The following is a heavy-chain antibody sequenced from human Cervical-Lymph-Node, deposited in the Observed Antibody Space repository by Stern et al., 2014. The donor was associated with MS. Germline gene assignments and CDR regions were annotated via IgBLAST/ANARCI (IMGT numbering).Heavy chain of an antibody. V-gene: IGHV1-2*06. Sequence: QVQLGQSGAEVKSPGASLKVSCKTSGYNFNDYFTHWVRQVPGQGLEWMGRVDPTSGATIYAQKFQGRVAMTRDTSITTAYMELSRLTSDDTAMYYCARKNGMDVWGQGTAVTVS. CDR1: GYNFNDYF. CDR2: VDPTSGAT. CDR3: ARKNGMDV. J-gene: IGHJ6*02.